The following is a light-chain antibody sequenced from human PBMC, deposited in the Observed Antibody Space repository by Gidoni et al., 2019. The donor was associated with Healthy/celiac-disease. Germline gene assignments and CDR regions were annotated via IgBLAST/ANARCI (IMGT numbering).Light chain of an antibody. CDR3: NSRDSSSNHLEV. V-gene: IGLV3-19*01. J-gene: IGLJ3*02. CDR2: GKN. Sequence: SSERNQDPAVSVALGQTVRITCQGDSLRSYYASWYQQKPGQAPVLVIYGKNNRPSGIPDQFSGSSSGSTASLTITGAQAEDEADYYCNSRDSSSNHLEVFGGGTKLTVL. CDR1: SLRSYY.